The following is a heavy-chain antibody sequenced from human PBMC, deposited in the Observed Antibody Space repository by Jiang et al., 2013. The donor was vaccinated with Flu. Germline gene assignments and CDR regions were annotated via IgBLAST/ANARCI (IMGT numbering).Heavy chain of an antibody. CDR2: INARSSPI. CDR1: GVTFNSHS. Sequence: GSLRLSCTVSGVTFNSHSLTWVRQAPGKGLEWLSYINARSSPIFYAESVKGRFTISRDNTKNSLYLQMNGLRGEDTAVYYCASSHASDWFRFWGQGTLVTVSS. J-gene: IGHJ4*02. CDR3: ASSHASDWFRF. D-gene: IGHD3-9*01. V-gene: IGHV3-48*01.